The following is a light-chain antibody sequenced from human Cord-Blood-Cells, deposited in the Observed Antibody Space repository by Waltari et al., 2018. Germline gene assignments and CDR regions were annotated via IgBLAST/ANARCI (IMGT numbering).Light chain of an antibody. Sequence: QSALTQPASVSGSPGQSITISCTGTSSDVGGYNYVSWYQQHPGKAPKLLIYDVSKRPSGVSHRFSGSKSGNTASLTISGLQAEDDADYYCSSYTSSSTYVFGTGTKVTVL. V-gene: IGLV2-14*01. CDR2: DVS. J-gene: IGLJ1*01. CDR3: SSYTSSSTYV. CDR1: SSDVGGYNY.